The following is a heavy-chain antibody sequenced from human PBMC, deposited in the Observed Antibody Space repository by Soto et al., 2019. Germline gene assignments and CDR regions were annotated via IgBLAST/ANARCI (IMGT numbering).Heavy chain of an antibody. V-gene: IGHV4-31*03. CDR3: ARYYSSSWYWFDP. J-gene: IGHJ5*02. CDR2: IYYSGST. Sequence: QVQLQESGPGLVKPSQTLSLTCTVSGGSISSGGYYWSWIRQHPGKGLEWIGYIYYSGSTYYNPSLKSRVTIPVDTSKNQFSLKLSSVTAADTAVYYCARYYSSSWYWFDPWGQGTLVTVSS. D-gene: IGHD6-13*01. CDR1: GGSISSGGYY.